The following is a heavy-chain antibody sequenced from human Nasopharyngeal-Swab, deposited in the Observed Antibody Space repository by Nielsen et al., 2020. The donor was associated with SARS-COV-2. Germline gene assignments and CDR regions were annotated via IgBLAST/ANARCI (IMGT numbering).Heavy chain of an antibody. Sequence: GESLKISCAASGFTFSSYWMSWVRQAPGKGLEWAANIKQDGSEKYYVDSVKGRFTISRDNAKNSLYLQMNSLRAEDTAVYYCARGGFLDYWGQGTLVTVSS. CDR2: IKQDGSEK. D-gene: IGHD3-22*01. V-gene: IGHV3-7*04. CDR1: GFTFSSYW. CDR3: ARGGFLDY. J-gene: IGHJ4*02.